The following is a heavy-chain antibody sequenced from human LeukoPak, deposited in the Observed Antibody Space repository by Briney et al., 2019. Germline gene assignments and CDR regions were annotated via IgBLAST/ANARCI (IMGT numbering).Heavy chain of an antibody. CDR1: GGSISSSSYY. V-gene: IGHV4-39*07. D-gene: IGHD6-13*01. Sequence: PSETLSLTCTVSGGSISSSSYYWGWIRQPPGKGLEWIGSIYYSGSTYYNPSLKSRVTISVDTSKNQFSLKLSSVTAADTAVYYCARDNIAYHYSSSWYIWGQGTLVTVSS. CDR2: IYYSGST. CDR3: ARDNIAYHYSSSWYI. J-gene: IGHJ4*02.